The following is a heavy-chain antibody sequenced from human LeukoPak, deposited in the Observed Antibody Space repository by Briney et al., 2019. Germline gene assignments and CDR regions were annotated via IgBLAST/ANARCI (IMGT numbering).Heavy chain of an antibody. CDR3: ARGRLSDSGSYYKGWFDP. CDR1: GHTFTSYY. J-gene: IGHJ5*02. V-gene: IGHV1-8*01. Sequence: ASVKVSCKASGHTFTSYYFNWVRQASGQGLEWVGWMNPNSGTTGYAQNFQGRVTMTRDTSISTAYMELSSLRPEDTAVYYCARGRLSDSGSYYKGWFDPWGQGTLVTVSS. D-gene: IGHD3-10*01. CDR2: MNPNSGTT.